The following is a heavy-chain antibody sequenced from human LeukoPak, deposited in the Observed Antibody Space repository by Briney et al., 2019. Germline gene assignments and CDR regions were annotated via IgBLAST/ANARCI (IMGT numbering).Heavy chain of an antibody. CDR1: GFTFTSSS. J-gene: IGHJ4*02. D-gene: IGHD2-8*01. Sequence: PGGSLRLSCAASGFTFTSSSMHWVRQAPGKGLEGVAVISYAIYSKYYADSVRGRFTISRDNSENTLYLQMNSLRGEDTAVYYCARDAWSVRSYFDYWGQGTLVTVSS. CDR2: ISYAIYSK. CDR3: ARDAWSVRSYFDY. V-gene: IGHV3-30*04.